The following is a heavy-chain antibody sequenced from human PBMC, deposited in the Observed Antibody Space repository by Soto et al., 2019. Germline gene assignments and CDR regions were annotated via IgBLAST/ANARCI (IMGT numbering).Heavy chain of an antibody. CDR3: ARAYSSGWYVGEDYYGMDV. CDR2: IYHSGST. Sequence: SETLSLTCAGSGGSISSSNWWSLVRQPPRKGLEWIGEIYHSGSTNYNPSLKSRVTISVDKSKNQFSLKLSSVTAADTAVYYCARAYSSGWYVGEDYYGMDVWGQGTTVTVSS. J-gene: IGHJ6*02. D-gene: IGHD6-19*01. CDR1: GGSISSSNW. V-gene: IGHV4-4*02.